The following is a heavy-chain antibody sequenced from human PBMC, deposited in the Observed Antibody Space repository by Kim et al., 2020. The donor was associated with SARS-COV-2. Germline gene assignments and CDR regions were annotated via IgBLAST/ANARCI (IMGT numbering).Heavy chain of an antibody. D-gene: IGHD3-9*01. V-gene: IGHV3-23*03. Sequence: GGSLRLSCAASGFTFNNFAMSWVRQAPGKGLEWVSVIYSGGTSTYYADSVKGRFTVSRDNSKNTLYLQMSSLRAEDTAVYYCVRDLTGYYFDYWGQGTLV. J-gene: IGHJ4*02. CDR1: GFTFNNFA. CDR3: VRDLTGYYFDY. CDR2: IYSGGTST.